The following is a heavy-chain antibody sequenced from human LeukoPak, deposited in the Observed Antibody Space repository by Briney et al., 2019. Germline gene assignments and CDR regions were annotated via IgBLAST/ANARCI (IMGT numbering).Heavy chain of an antibody. CDR3: ARLYCSGGSCYSRYYYYYMDV. CDR1: GFTVSSNY. D-gene: IGHD2-15*01. CDR2: IYSGGST. J-gene: IGHJ6*03. Sequence: GGSLRLSCAASGFTVSSNYMSWVRQAPGKGLEWVSVIYSGGSTYYADSVKGRFTISRDNSKNTLYLQMNSLRAEDTAVYYCARLYCSGGSCYSRYYYYYMDVWGKGTTVTVSS. V-gene: IGHV3-53*01.